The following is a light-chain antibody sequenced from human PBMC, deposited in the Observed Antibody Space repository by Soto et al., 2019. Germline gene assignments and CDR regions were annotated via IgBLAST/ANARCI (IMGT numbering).Light chain of an antibody. CDR3: SSYADSNNV. Sequence: QSALTQPPSASGSPGQSVTISCTGTSSDVGGYNYVSWYQQHPGKAPKLMIYEVSKRPSGVPDRFSGSKSGNTASLTVSGLQDEDEADYYCSSYADSNNVFGTGTKVTVL. CDR2: EVS. V-gene: IGLV2-8*01. J-gene: IGLJ1*01. CDR1: SSDVGGYNY.